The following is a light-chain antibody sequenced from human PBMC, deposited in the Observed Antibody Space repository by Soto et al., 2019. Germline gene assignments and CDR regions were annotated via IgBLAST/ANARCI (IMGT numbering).Light chain of an antibody. CDR2: GAS. J-gene: IGKJ3*01. Sequence: EIVLTQSPGTLSLSPGERATLSCRASQSVSSSYLAWYQQKPGQAPRLLIYGASSRATGIPDRFSGSGSGTDFTLTISILEPEDFAVYYWQQDGSSLFTFGPGTKVDIK. V-gene: IGKV3-20*01. CDR3: QQDGSSLFT. CDR1: QSVSSSY.